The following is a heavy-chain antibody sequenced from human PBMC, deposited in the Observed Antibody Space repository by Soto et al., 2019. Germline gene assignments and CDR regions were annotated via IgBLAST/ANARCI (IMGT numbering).Heavy chain of an antibody. CDR1: GFTFSSYG. V-gene: IGHV3-33*01. D-gene: IGHD6-19*01. CDR2: IWYDGSNK. J-gene: IGHJ4*02. CDR3: ARHMYGSGWTAAY. Sequence: QVQLVESGGGVVQPGRSLRLSCAASGFTFSSYGMHWVRQAPGKGLEWVAVIWYDGSNKYYADSVKGRFTISRDNSKNTLYLQMNSLRAEDTAVYYCARHMYGSGWTAAYWGQGTLVTVSS.